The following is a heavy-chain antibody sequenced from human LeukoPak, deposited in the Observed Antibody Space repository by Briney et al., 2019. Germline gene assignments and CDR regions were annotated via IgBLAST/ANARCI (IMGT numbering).Heavy chain of an antibody. CDR3: TTLEDYILNNS. CDR1: GFTFSSYG. D-gene: IGHD3-9*01. CDR2: ISYDGSNK. V-gene: IGHV3-30*03. J-gene: IGHJ4*02. Sequence: PGRSLRLSCAASGFTFSSYGMHWVRQAPGKGLEWVAVISYDGSNKYYADSVKGRFTISRDNSKNTLYLQMNSLKTEDTAVYYCTTLEDYILNNSWGQGTLVTVSS.